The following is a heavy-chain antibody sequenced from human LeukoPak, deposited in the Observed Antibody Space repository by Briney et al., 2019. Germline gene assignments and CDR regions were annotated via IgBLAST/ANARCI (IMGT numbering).Heavy chain of an antibody. V-gene: IGHV4-34*01. D-gene: IGHD3-10*01. CDR2: INHSGST. CDR1: GGSFSGYY. J-gene: IGHJ5*02. CDR3: ARSCGSGSYKWFDP. Sequence: NPSETLSLTCAVYGGSFSGYYWSWIRQPPGKGLEWIGEINHSGSTNYNPSLKSRVTISVDTSKNQFSLKLSSVTAADTAVYYCARSCGSGSYKWFDPWGQGTLVTVSS.